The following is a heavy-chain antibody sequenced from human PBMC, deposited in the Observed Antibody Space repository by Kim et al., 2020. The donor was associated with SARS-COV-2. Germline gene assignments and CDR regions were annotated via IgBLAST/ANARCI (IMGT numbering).Heavy chain of an antibody. CDR1: GYTFTSYG. Sequence: ASVKVSCKASGYTFTSYGISWVRQAPGQGLERMGWISAYNGNTNYAQKLQGRVTMTTDTSTSTAYMELRSLRSDDTAVYYCARGRYDYVWGSYRYQASSYGMDVWGQGTTVTVSS. J-gene: IGHJ6*02. CDR2: ISAYNGNT. V-gene: IGHV1-18*01. CDR3: ARGRYDYVWGSYRYQASSYGMDV. D-gene: IGHD3-16*02.